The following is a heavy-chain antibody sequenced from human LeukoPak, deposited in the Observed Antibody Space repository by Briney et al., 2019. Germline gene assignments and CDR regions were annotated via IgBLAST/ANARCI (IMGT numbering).Heavy chain of an antibody. Sequence: RXAPXKGXXXXXDIYXSGSTYYNPSLRSRVTISVDTSKNKCSLKLSSVTAADTAVYYCARDLDYDFWSGYSYWFDPWGQGTLVTVSS. D-gene: IGHD3-3*01. V-gene: IGHV4-39*02. CDR3: ARDLDYDFWSGYSYWFDP. J-gene: IGHJ5*02. CDR2: IYXSGST.